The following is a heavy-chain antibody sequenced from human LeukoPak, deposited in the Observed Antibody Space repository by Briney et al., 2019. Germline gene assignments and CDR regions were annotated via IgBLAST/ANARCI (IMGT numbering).Heavy chain of an antibody. CDR1: GFTFSTSA. J-gene: IGHJ5*02. D-gene: IGHD3-3*01. Sequence: PGGSLRLSCAASGFTFSTSAMSWVRQAPGKGLEWVSSISSSSSYIYYADSVKGRFTISRDNAKNSLYLQMNSLRAEDTAVYYCARDHGVGGFDPWGQGTLVTVSS. CDR3: ARDHGVGGFDP. CDR2: ISSSSSYI. V-gene: IGHV3-21*01.